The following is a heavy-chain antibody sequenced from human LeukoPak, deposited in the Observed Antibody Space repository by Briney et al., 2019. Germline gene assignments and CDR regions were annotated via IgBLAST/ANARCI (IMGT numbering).Heavy chain of an antibody. D-gene: IGHD3-10*01. CDR1: GFTFGDYA. J-gene: IGHJ5*02. CDR2: IKQDGSEK. V-gene: IGHV3-7*01. CDR3: ARVWFRGGWFDP. Sequence: GGSLRLSCTASGFTFGDYAMSWFRQAPGKGLEWVANIKQDGSEKYYVDSVKGRFTISRDNAKNSLYLLMNRLRAEDTAVYYCARVWFRGGWFDPWGQGTLITVSS.